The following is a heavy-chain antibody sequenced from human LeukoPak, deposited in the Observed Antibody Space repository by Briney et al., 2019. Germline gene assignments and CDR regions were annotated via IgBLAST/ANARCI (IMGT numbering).Heavy chain of an antibody. Sequence: SVKVSCKASGGTFSSYAISWVRQAPGQGLEWMGGIIPIFGTANYAQKFQGRVTITADESTSTAYMELSSLRSEDTAVYYCAGAAPQAYCGGDCYPRYGMDVWGQGTTVTVSS. CDR3: AGAAPQAYCGGDCYPRYGMDV. CDR1: GGTFSSYA. J-gene: IGHJ6*02. D-gene: IGHD2-21*02. V-gene: IGHV1-69*13. CDR2: IIPIFGTA.